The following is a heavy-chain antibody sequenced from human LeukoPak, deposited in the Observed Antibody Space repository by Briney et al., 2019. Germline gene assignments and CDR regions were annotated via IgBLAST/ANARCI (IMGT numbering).Heavy chain of an antibody. Sequence: PSETLSLTCTVSGGSISSGGYYWSWIRQPPGKGLEWIGEINHSGSTNYNPSLKSRVTISVDTSKNQFSLKLSSVTAADTAVYYCARGVVPAAIPQPYYYYYYMDVWGKGTTVAVSS. J-gene: IGHJ6*03. V-gene: IGHV4-39*07. D-gene: IGHD2-2*02. CDR1: GGSISSGGYY. CDR3: ARGVVPAAIPQPYYYYYYMDV. CDR2: INHSGST.